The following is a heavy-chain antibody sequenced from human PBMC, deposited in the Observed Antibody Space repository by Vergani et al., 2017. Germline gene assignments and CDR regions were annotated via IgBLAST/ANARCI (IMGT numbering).Heavy chain of an antibody. CDR1: ENTFTSYT. V-gene: IGHV1-69*18. CDR3: ARSSGYYSYYFDF. D-gene: IGHD3-22*01. J-gene: IGHJ4*02. Sequence: QVHLVQSGSELKKPGASVKISCKASENTFTSYTVNWVRQAPGRGLEWMGRIIPIFGTTSYAQKFQGRVTILADESTSTAYMELSSLRSEDTAVYYCARSSGYYSYYFDFWGQGTLVTVSS. CDR2: IIPIFGTT.